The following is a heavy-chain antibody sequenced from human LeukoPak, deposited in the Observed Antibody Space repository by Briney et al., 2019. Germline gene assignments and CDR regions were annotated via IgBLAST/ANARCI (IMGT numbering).Heavy chain of an antibody. CDR3: AKDIYDSSGYPTLDY. Sequence: PGGSLRLSCAASGFTFDDYAMHWVRQAPGKGLEWVSGISWNSGSIGYADSVKGRFTISRDNAKNSLYLQRNSLRAEDTALYYCAKDIYDSSGYPTLDYWGQGTLVTVSS. D-gene: IGHD3-22*01. CDR1: GFTFDDYA. CDR2: ISWNSGSI. V-gene: IGHV3-9*01. J-gene: IGHJ4*02.